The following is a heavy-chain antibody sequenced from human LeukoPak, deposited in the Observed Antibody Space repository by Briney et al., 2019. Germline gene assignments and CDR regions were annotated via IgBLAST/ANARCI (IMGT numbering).Heavy chain of an antibody. CDR2: IYPDDSDT. Sequence: GESLKISCKGSGYSFTTYWIGWVRQMPGKGLEWMGIIYPDDSDTRYSPSFQGQVTISADKSISTAYLQWRSLKASDTAMYYCARPTGLRFFDYWGQGTLVTVSS. V-gene: IGHV5-51*01. CDR1: GYSFTTYW. CDR3: ARPTGLRFFDY. J-gene: IGHJ4*02. D-gene: IGHD4-11*01.